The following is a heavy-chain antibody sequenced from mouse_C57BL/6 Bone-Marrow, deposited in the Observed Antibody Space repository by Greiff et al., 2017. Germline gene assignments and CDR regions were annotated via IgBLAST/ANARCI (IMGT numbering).Heavy chain of an antibody. Sequence: EVQRVESGGGLVKPGGSLKLSCAASGFTFSDYGMHWVRQAPEKGLEWVAYISSGSSTIYYADKVKGRFTISRDNAKNTLFLQMTSLRSEDTAMYYCATGYYAMDYWGQGTSGTVSS. CDR1: GFTFSDYG. J-gene: IGHJ4*01. D-gene: IGHD4-1*01. V-gene: IGHV5-17*01. CDR2: ISSGSSTI. CDR3: ATGYYAMDY.